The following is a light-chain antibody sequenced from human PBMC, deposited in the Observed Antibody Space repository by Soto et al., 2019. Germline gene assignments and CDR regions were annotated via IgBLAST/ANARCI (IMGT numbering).Light chain of an antibody. CDR1: QSISSW. CDR3: QQFRSYSRT. Sequence: DIQMTQSPSTLSASVGDRVTITCRASQSISSWLAWYQQKPGKAPKLLIYSASNLDSGVPSRFSGSGSGTEFTLTISSLQPDDFANYYCQQFRSYSRTFGQGTKV. CDR2: SAS. V-gene: IGKV1-5*01. J-gene: IGKJ1*01.